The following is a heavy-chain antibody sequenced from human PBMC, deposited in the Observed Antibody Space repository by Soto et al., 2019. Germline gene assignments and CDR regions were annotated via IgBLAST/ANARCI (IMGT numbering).Heavy chain of an antibody. CDR1: GGSISSYY. V-gene: IGHV4-59*01. D-gene: IGHD2-2*01. Sequence: ASETLSLTCTVSGGSISSYYWSWIRQPPGKGLEWIGYIYYSGSTNYNPSLKSRVTIPVDTSKNQFSLKLSSVTAADTAVYYCASVRGYCSSTSCPLDYWGQGTLVTVSS. CDR3: ASVRGYCSSTSCPLDY. CDR2: IYYSGST. J-gene: IGHJ4*02.